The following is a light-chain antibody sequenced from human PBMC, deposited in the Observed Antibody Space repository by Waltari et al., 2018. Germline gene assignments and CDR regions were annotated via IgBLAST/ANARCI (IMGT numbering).Light chain of an antibody. J-gene: IGKJ3*01. Sequence: EIVLTQSPATLSLSPGDRATLSCRASQSVSSYLAWYQQKPGQAPRLLISDASNRATGIPARFSGSGSGTDFTLTISSLEPEDFAVYYCQQRSNWPLTFGPGTKVDIK. V-gene: IGKV3-11*01. CDR3: QQRSNWPLT. CDR2: DAS. CDR1: QSVSSY.